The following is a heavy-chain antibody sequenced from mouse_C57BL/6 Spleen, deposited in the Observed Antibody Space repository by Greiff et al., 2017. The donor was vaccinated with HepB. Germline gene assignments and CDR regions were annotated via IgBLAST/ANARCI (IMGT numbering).Heavy chain of an antibody. J-gene: IGHJ4*01. V-gene: IGHV1-15*01. CDR1: GYTFTDYE. Sequence: VQLQQPGAELVRPGASVTLSCKASGYTFTDYEMHWVKQTPVHGLEWIGAIDPETGGTAYNQKFKGKAILTADKSSSTAYMELRSLTSEDSAVYYCTELGHYAMDYWGQGTSVTVSS. CDR3: TELGHYAMDY. D-gene: IGHD4-1*01. CDR2: IDPETGGT.